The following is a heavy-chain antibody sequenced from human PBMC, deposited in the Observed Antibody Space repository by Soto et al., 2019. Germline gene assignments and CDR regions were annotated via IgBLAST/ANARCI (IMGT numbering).Heavy chain of an antibody. CDR1: GFTFSSYE. CDR3: ARAKRYFDWLLLYYFDY. Sequence: GGSLRLSCAASGFTFSSYEMNWVRQAPGKGPEWVSYISSSGSTIYYADSVKGRFTISRDNAKNSLYLQMNSLRAEDTAVYYCARAKRYFDWLLLYYFDYWGQGTLVTVSS. CDR2: ISSSGSTI. V-gene: IGHV3-48*03. D-gene: IGHD3-9*01. J-gene: IGHJ4*02.